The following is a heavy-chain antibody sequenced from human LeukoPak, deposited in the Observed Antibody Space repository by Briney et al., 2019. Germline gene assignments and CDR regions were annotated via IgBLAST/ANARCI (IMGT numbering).Heavy chain of an antibody. J-gene: IGHJ4*03. Sequence: GGSQGLLCAASGFRFSSYAVSWVRQAPGKGLEWVSAISGSGGSTYYADSVKGRFTISRDNSKNTLYLQMNSLRAEDTAVYYCAKTGGCRGGSCCSPPDYWGDERQVTVSS. CDR2: ISGSGGST. CDR3: AKTGGCRGGSCCSPPDY. CDR1: GFRFSSYA. D-gene: IGHD2-15*01. V-gene: IGHV3-23*01.